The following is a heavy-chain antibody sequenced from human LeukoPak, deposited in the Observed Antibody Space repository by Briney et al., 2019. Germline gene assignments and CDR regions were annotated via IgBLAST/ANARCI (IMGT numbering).Heavy chain of an antibody. J-gene: IGHJ4*02. CDR3: ARDGYCSSTGCSAYFFDS. D-gene: IGHD2-2*03. CDR2: ISYDGSNK. Sequence: GRSLRLSCAASGFTFSSYAMHLVCHAPGKGLHCVAVISYDGSNKYYADSVKGRFTISRDNSKNTLYLQLNSLSPEDTALYYCARDGYCSSTGCSAYFFDSWGQGTLVTVSS. V-gene: IGHV3-30-3*01. CDR1: GFTFSSYA.